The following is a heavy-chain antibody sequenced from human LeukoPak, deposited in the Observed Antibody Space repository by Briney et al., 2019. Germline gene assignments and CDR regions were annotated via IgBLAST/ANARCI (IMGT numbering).Heavy chain of an antibody. J-gene: IGHJ6*03. CDR1: GGSISSRPYY. V-gene: IGHV4-39*07. CDR2: ISYSGTT. CDR3: ARLAITFGGVIVSYYYYYMDV. Sequence: PSETLSLTCTVSGGSISSRPYYWGWVRQPPGEGLEWIDTISYSGTTYYSPSLKSRVTISLDTSKNQFSLKLSSVTAADTAVYYCARLAITFGGVIVSYYYYYMDVWGKGTTVTVSS. D-gene: IGHD3-16*02.